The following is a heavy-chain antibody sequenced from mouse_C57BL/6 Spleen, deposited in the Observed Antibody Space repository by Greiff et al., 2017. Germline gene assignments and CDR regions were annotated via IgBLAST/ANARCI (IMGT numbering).Heavy chain of an antibody. CDR1: GYTFTDYY. D-gene: IGHD1-1*01. CDR2: INPNNGGT. Sequence: EVQLQQSGPELVKPGASVKISCKASGYTFTDYYMNWVKQSPGQSLEWIGDINPNNGGTSYNQKFKGKATLTVDKSSSTAYMELSSLTSEDSAVYYCARCDYYGSSYGTYWGQGTLVTVSA. J-gene: IGHJ3*01. CDR3: ARCDYYGSSYGTY. V-gene: IGHV1-26*01.